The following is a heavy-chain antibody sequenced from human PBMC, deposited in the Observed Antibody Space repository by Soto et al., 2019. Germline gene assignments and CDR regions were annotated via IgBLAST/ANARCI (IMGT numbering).Heavy chain of an antibody. CDR2: IKKDGSKI. CDR3: ARDVSPGRCSLYLEAFDI. V-gene: IGHV3-7*04. J-gene: IGHJ3*02. Sequence: EVQLVESGGDLVQPGGSLRLSCAASGFSFGSSWMTWVRQAPGKGLEWVANIKKDGSKINYLDSVRGRFTVSRDNAKNSLYLVMTSLTAEAPPFYSCARDVSPGRCSLYLEAFDIWGQGTMVTVS. CDR1: GFSFGSSW. D-gene: IGHD3-10*01.